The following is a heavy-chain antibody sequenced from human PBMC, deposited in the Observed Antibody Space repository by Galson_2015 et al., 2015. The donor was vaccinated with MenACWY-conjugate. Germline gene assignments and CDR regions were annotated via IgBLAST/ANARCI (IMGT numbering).Heavy chain of an antibody. CDR1: GFTFSDYH. CDR2: ITSGSSYT. Sequence: SLRLSCAASGFTFSDYHMSWIRQAPGKGLEWVSYITSGSSYTNYADSVKGRFTISRDTAKNSLYLQMNSLRAEDTAVYYCAIALQGQWVPHAYFDYWGQGTLVPVSS. D-gene: IGHD1-26*01. V-gene: IGHV3-11*06. CDR3: AIALQGQWVPHAYFDY. J-gene: IGHJ4*02.